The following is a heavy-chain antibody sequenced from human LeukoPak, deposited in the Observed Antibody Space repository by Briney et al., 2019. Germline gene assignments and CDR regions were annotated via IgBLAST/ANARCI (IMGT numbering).Heavy chain of an antibody. D-gene: IGHD3-22*01. CDR2: ISSSSSYI. J-gene: IGHJ4*02. CDR1: GFTFSSYS. V-gene: IGHV3-21*01. Sequence: PGGSLRLSCAASGFTFSSYSMNWVRQAPGKGLEWVSSISSSSSYIYYADSVKGRFTISRDNAKNSLYLQMSSLRAEDTAVYYCARGYCDSSGYHDYWGQGTLVTVSS. CDR3: ARGYCDSSGYHDY.